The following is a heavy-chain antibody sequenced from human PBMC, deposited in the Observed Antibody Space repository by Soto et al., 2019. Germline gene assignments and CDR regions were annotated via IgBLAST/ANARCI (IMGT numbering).Heavy chain of an antibody. CDR1: GGTFSSYA. J-gene: IGHJ6*02. CDR2: IIPIFGTA. V-gene: IGHV1-69*01. Sequence: SVKVSCKASGGTFSSYAISWVRQAPGQGLEWMGGIIPIFGTANYAQKFQGRVTITADESTSTAYMELSSLRSEDTAVYYCARDIVVVVAATPFYYYGMDVWGQGTTVTVSS. CDR3: ARDIVVVVAATPFYYYGMDV. D-gene: IGHD2-15*01.